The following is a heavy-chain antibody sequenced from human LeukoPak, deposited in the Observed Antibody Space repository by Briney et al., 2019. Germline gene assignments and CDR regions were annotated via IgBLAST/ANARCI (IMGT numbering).Heavy chain of an antibody. D-gene: IGHD3-22*01. CDR2: ISYDGSNK. J-gene: IGHJ4*02. V-gene: IGHV3-30*04. Sequence: GGSLRLSCAASGFTFTSYAMRWVRQTPGKGLEWVAVISYDGSNKYYADSVKGRFTISRDNSRNTLYLQMNSLRAEDTAVYYCARDRHDSSDVDYWGQGTLVTVSS. CDR1: GFTFTSYA. CDR3: ARDRHDSSDVDY.